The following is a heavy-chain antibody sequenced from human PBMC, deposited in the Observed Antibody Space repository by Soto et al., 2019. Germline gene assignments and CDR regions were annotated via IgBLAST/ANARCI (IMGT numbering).Heavy chain of an antibody. CDR2: ISGRGDIV. CDR3: SRDREPSVYHGMAV. Sequence: QVQLVESGGGLVKPGGSLRLSCAASGFTFSDYYMSWTRQAPGKGLEWIAFISGRGDIVYYADSAKGRFTVSRDNAKNSLSLQMDSLTSEDTAKYYCSRDREPSVYHGMAVWGQGTTVTVSS. CDR1: GFTFSDYY. J-gene: IGHJ6*02. V-gene: IGHV3-11*01.